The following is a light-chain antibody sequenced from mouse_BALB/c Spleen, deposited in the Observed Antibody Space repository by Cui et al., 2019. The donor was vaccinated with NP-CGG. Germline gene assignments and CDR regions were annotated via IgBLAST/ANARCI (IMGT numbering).Light chain of an antibody. Sequence: QAVVTQDFALTTSPGETVTLTCRSSTGAVTTSNYANWVQEKPDHLFTGLIGGTNNRAPGIPARFSGSLIGDKAALTITGAQTEDEAIYFCALWYSNHWVFGGGTTLTVL. CDR2: GTN. CDR1: TGAVTTSNY. CDR3: ALWYSNHWV. J-gene: IGLJ1*01. V-gene: IGLV1*01.